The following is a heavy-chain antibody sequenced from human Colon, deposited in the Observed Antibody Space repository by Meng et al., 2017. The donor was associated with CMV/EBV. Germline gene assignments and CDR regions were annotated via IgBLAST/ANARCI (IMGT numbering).Heavy chain of an antibody. CDR2: VIPITDIT. D-gene: IGHD1-26*01. V-gene: IGHV1-69*02. J-gene: IGHJ6*02. CDR1: GGTFKSYS. Sequence: SVKVSCKASGGTFKSYSISWVRQAPGQGLEWMGRVIPITDITNYAQKFQGRLTITADKSTNTAFMELSSLRSEDTAVYYCARAARSGSHAVFYSLDLWGQGTTVTVSS. CDR3: ARAARSGSHAVFYSLDL.